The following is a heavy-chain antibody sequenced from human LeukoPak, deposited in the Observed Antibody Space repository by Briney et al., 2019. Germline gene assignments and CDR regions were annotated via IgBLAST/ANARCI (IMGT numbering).Heavy chain of an antibody. CDR3: ARDRGPADY. CDR2: ISTDSSDI. J-gene: IGHJ4*02. V-gene: IGHV3-48*01. Sequence: GGSLRLSCAASGFIFSSYRMNWVRQAPGKGLEWLTYISTDSSDIQYADSVRGRFTISRDNAKKSLYLQLNSLRGEDTAVYYCARDRGPADYWGQGTRVTVSS. CDR1: GFIFSSYR. D-gene: IGHD3-10*01.